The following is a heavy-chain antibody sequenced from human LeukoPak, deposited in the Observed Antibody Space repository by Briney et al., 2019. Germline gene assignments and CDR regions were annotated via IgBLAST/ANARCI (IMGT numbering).Heavy chain of an antibody. CDR1: GFTFSSYG. CDR3: ARATPDAFDI. V-gene: IGHV3-30*02. J-gene: IGHJ3*02. Sequence: GGSLRLSCAASGFTFSSYGMHWVRQAPGKGLEWVAFIRYDGSNKYYADSVKGRFTISRDNSKNTLYLQMNSLRAEDTAVYYCARATPDAFDIWGQGTMVTVSS. CDR2: IRYDGSNK.